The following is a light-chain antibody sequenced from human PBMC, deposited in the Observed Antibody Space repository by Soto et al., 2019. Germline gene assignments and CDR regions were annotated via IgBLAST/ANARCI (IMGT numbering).Light chain of an antibody. V-gene: IGLV2-14*01. J-gene: IGLJ1*01. CDR2: EVS. Sequence: QSVLTQPASVSGSPGQSITISCTGTSSDVGGYDYVSWYQQHPGNAPQLMIYEVSNRPSGVSNRFSGSKSGNTASLTISGLQAEDEADYYCSSYTSTSTLYVFGTGTKLTVL. CDR3: SSYTSTSTLYV. CDR1: SSDVGGYDY.